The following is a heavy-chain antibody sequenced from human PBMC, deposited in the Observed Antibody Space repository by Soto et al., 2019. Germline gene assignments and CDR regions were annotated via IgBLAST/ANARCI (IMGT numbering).Heavy chain of an antibody. CDR3: GKAADSGYYTVEC. D-gene: IGHD3-22*01. J-gene: IGHJ4*02. CDR1: GLTLSTSS. CDR2: IRRHTSVT. Sequence: EVQLVESGGMLVQPGGSLRLSCAAFGLTLSTSSMNWVRQAPGRGLEWISYIRRHTSVTAYADSVKGRFTISRDSAKKSLYLQMYKPRVEETAVYYCGKAADSGYYTVECWGQGTLVTVSS. V-gene: IGHV3-48*01.